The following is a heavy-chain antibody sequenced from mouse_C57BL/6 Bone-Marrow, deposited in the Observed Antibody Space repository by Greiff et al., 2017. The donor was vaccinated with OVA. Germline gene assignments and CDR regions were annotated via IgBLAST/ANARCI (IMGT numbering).Heavy chain of an antibody. CDR2: IYPRSGNT. CDR3: AGCNYDGFAY. V-gene: IGHV1-81*01. D-gene: IGHD2-1*01. Sequence: VQLQESGAELARPGASVKLSCKASGYTFTSYGISWVKQRTGQGLEWIGEIYPRSGNTYYNEKLKGKATLTADKSTSTEYMELRSLTSEAVAVYFCAGCNYDGFAYWGQGTLVTVSA. CDR1: GYTFTSYG. J-gene: IGHJ3*01.